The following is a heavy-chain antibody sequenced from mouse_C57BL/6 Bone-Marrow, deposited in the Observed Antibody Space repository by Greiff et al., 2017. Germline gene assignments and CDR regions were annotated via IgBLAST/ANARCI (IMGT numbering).Heavy chain of an antibody. CDR1: GYAFTNYL. CDR3: ARTGYYSYAMDY. D-gene: IGHD2-3*01. V-gene: IGHV1-54*01. Sequence: QVQLQQSGAELVRPGTSVKVSCKASGYAFTNYLIEWVKQRPGQGLEWIGVINPGSGGTNYNEKFKGKATLTADKSSSTAYMQLSSLTSEDSAVYFCARTGYYSYAMDYWGQGTSVTVSS. CDR2: INPGSGGT. J-gene: IGHJ4*01.